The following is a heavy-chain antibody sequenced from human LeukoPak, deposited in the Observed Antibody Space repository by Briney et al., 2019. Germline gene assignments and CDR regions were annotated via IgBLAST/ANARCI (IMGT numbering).Heavy chain of an antibody. Sequence: GGSLRLSCAVSGFTLNSNVMCWVRQAPGKGLEWVSGISPMGVTTYYADSVKGRFTISRDTSKNTLYLQMNTLRPEDTAVYYCAKEEVPNDYWGQGTLVTVSS. D-gene: IGHD2-2*01. CDR1: GFTLNSNV. J-gene: IGHJ4*02. CDR3: AKEEVPNDY. CDR2: ISPMGVTT. V-gene: IGHV3-23*01.